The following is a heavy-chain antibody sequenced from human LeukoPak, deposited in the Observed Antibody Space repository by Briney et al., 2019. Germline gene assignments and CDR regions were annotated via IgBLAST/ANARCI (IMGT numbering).Heavy chain of an antibody. CDR2: ISGSGGST. CDR3: AKDPIVGATEDY. Sequence: GGSLRLSCAASGFTFNRYGTSWVRQAPGKGLEWVSAISGSGGSTYYADSVKGRFTISRDNSKNTLYLQMNSLRAEDTAVYYCAKDPIVGATEDYWGQGTLVTVSS. CDR1: GFTFNRYG. J-gene: IGHJ4*02. V-gene: IGHV3-23*01. D-gene: IGHD1-26*01.